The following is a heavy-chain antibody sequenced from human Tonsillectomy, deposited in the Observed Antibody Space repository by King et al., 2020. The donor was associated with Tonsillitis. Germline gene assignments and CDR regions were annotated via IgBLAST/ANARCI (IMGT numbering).Heavy chain of an antibody. V-gene: IGHV3-74*01. Sequence: VQLVESGGGLVQPGGSLRLSCGASGFTYTNYWMHWVRQAPGKGLVWVSRINSDGGTKSYADSVKGRITISRDNAKNTLYLQMNSLRTEDTAVYYCARDAGLGMWYFDLWGRGTLVTVSS. CDR1: GFTYTNYW. J-gene: IGHJ2*01. CDR2: INSDGGTK. CDR3: ARDAGLGMWYFDL. D-gene: IGHD7-27*01.